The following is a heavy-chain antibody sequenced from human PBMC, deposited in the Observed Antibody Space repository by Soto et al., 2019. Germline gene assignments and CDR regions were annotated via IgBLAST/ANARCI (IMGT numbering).Heavy chain of an antibody. Sequence: PGESLKISCKGSGYSFSTYWIGWVRQMPGKGLEWMGIIYPGDSDTRYNPSFQGQVTISADKSISTAYLQWNSLKASDTAMYYCARGTARSYTVMVYFXYWGQGTLVTVS. CDR1: GYSFSTYW. CDR3: ARGTARSYTVMVYFXY. CDR2: IYPGDSDT. D-gene: IGHD5-18*01. J-gene: IGHJ4*02. V-gene: IGHV5-51*01.